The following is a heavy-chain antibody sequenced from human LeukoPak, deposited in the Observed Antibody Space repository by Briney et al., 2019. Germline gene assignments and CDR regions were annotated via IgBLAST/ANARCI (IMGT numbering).Heavy chain of an antibody. CDR3: ASDHSGWLGLGY. CDR1: NVSISSGSHY. Sequence: PSQTLSFTCTVSNVSISSGSHYWNWIRQPAGKGLEWIGRIYAGGRSNYNPSLRSRVTISVDTSKNQFSLRLSSVTATDTGVYYCASDHSGWLGLGYWGQGTLVSVSS. J-gene: IGHJ4*02. V-gene: IGHV4-61*02. D-gene: IGHD6-19*01. CDR2: IYAGGRS.